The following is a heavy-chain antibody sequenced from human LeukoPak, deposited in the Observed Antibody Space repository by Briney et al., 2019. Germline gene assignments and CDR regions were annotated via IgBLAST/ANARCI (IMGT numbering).Heavy chain of an antibody. V-gene: IGHV3-23*01. Sequence: GGSLRLSCAASGFTLSTYAMSWVRQTPGEGLEWVAATSSSDAGTYQADSVRGRFTISRDNSKNTLYLQMNSLRAEDAAVYFCAKAPVTSCRGAYCYPFDSWGQGTLVTVSS. J-gene: IGHJ4*02. CDR3: AKAPVTSCRGAYCYPFDS. D-gene: IGHD2-21*01. CDR2: TSSSDAGT. CDR1: GFTLSTYA.